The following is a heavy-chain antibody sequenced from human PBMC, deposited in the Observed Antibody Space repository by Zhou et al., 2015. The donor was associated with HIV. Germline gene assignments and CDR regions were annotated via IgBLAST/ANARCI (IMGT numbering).Heavy chain of an antibody. CDR3: ARAGRDSSGFYYFDN. Sequence: QVQLVQSGAEVRKPGSSVKVSCQASGGSFRKYAFSWVRQAPGQGLEWMGGIIPIFGTANYAQDFQGRVTIAADNSTDTAYMELSSLRSDDTAIYYCARAGRDSSGFYYFDNWGQGTLVTVSS. D-gene: IGHD3-22*01. J-gene: IGHJ4*02. V-gene: IGHV1-69*06. CDR2: IIPIFGTA. CDR1: GGSFRKYA.